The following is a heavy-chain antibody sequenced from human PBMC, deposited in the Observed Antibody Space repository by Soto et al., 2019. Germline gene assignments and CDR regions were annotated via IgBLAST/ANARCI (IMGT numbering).Heavy chain of an antibody. J-gene: IGHJ6*04. Sequence: HPGGSLRLSCAASGFTFSSYAMSWVRQAPGKGLEWVSAISGSGGSTYYADSVKGRFTISRDNSKNTLYLQMNSLRADDTAVYYCAKDLRSISIFGVATSYGMDVWGKGTTVTVAS. CDR2: ISGSGGST. V-gene: IGHV3-23*01. CDR3: AKDLRSISIFGVATSYGMDV. CDR1: GFTFSSYA. D-gene: IGHD3-3*01.